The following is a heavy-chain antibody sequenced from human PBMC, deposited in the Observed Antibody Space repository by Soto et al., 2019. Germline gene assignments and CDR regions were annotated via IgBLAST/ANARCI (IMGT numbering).Heavy chain of an antibody. J-gene: IGHJ5*02. CDR2: ISGSGGST. CDR3: AKPPGIVVVPAALFDP. V-gene: IGHV3-23*01. D-gene: IGHD2-2*01. CDR1: GFTFSSYA. Sequence: PGGSLRLSCAASGFTFSSYAMSWVRQAPGKGLEWVSAISGSGGSTYYADSVKGRFTISRDNSKNTLYLQMNSMRAEDTAVYYCAKPPGIVVVPAALFDPWGQGTLVTVSS.